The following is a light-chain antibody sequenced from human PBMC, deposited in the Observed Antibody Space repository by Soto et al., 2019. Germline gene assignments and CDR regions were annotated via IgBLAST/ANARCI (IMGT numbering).Light chain of an antibody. Sequence: EIVLTPSPGTLSLSPVERATLSCRASQSVSNRYLAWYQQKPGQAPRLLIYGASSRATGIPDRFSGSGSGTDFTLTISSLEPEDFATYYCQQSYSTPRTFGQGTKVDIK. J-gene: IGKJ1*01. CDR1: QSVSNRY. V-gene: IGKV3-20*01. CDR2: GAS. CDR3: QQSYSTPRT.